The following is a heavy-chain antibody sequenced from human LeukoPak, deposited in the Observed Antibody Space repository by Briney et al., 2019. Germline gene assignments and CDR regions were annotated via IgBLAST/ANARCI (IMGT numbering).Heavy chain of an antibody. Sequence: GGSLRLSCAASGFTFSDYTMNWVRQAPGKGLEWVSYIDLSGSTLYYVDSVKGRFTISRDNSKNTLYLQMNSLRAEDTAVYYCAKSLRRYCSSTSCPPVDYWGQGTLVTVSS. CDR3: AKSLRRYCSSTSCPPVDY. CDR2: IDLSGSTL. J-gene: IGHJ4*02. CDR1: GFTFSDYT. D-gene: IGHD2-2*01. V-gene: IGHV3-48*01.